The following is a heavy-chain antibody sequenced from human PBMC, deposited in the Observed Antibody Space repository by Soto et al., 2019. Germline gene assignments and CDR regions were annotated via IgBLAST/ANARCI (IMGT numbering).Heavy chain of an antibody. Sequence: ASVKVSCKASGYTFRSYGISWVRQAPGQGLEWVGWISAYNGDTHYAPKFQDRITLTTETSTDTAYMELRSLRLDDTAVYYCARNWSRPYDNSGMIWFYRGQGSLGT. D-gene: IGHD3-22*01. CDR3: ARNWSRPYDNSGMIWFY. CDR1: GYTFRSYG. V-gene: IGHV1-18*04. CDR2: ISAYNGDT. J-gene: IGHJ4*02.